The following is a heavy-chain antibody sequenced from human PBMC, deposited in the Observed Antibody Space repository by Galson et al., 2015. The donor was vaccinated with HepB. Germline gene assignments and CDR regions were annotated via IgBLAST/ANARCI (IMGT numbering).Heavy chain of an antibody. J-gene: IGHJ6*02. CDR1: GYSFTSYW. CDR2: IDPSDSYT. V-gene: IGHV5-10-1*01. D-gene: IGHD3-22*01. Sequence: QSGAEVKKPGESLRISCNGSGYSFTSYWISWVRQMPGKGLEWMGRIDPSDSYTNYSPSFQGHVTISADKSISTAYLQWSSLKASDTAMYYCARHETSGYYPYYYGMDVWGQGTTVTVSS. CDR3: ARHETSGYYPYYYGMDV.